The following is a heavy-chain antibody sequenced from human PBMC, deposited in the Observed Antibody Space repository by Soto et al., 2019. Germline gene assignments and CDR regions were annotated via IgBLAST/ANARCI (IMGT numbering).Heavy chain of an antibody. CDR2: INHSGST. V-gene: IGHV4-34*01. CDR3: ARDLTPQAHRFPYYYYGMDV. D-gene: IGHD2-21*01. J-gene: IGHJ6*02. Sequence: GKGLEWLAEINHSGSTNHNPSLKSRVTIAVDTSKNQSSLKLSSVTAADTAVYYCARDLTPQAHRFPYYYYGMDVWGQATTVSGSS.